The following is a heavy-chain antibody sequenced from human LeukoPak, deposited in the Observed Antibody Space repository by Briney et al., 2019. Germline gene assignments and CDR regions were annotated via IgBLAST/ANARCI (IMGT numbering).Heavy chain of an antibody. V-gene: IGHV5-51*01. J-gene: IGHJ4*02. CDR3: ARPVRHGDYSWADY. Sequence: GESLKISCKGSGYSFPIYWIGWVRQMPGKGLEWMGVIYPADSDTRYSPSFQGQVTISADKSISTAYLQWSSLKASDTAMYYCARPVRHGDYSWADYWGQGTLVTVFS. CDR2: IYPADSDT. D-gene: IGHD4-17*01. CDR1: GYSFPIYW.